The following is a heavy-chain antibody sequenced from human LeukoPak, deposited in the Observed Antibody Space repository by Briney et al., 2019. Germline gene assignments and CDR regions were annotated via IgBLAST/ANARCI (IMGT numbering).Heavy chain of an antibody. V-gene: IGHV3-23*01. CDR3: ARESNILTNFDY. D-gene: IGHD3-9*01. Sequence: PGGSLRLSCAASGLTFNTYAMAWVRQAPGKGLEWVSTLTGSGGSTYYADSVKGRFTISRDNSKNTLYLQMNSLRAEDTAVFYCARESNILTNFDYWGQGTLVTVSS. CDR1: GLTFNTYA. J-gene: IGHJ4*02. CDR2: LTGSGGST.